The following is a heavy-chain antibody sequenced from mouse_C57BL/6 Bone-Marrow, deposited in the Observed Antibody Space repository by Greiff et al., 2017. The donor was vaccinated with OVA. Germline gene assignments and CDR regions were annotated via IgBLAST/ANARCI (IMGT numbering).Heavy chain of an antibody. CDR3: ARGYYGSFYWYFDV. CDR2: IDPSDSYT. V-gene: IGHV1-50*01. D-gene: IGHD1-1*01. CDR1: GYTFTSYW. J-gene: IGHJ1*03. Sequence: QVQLQQPGAELVKPGASVKLSCKASGYTFTSYWMQWVKQRPGQGLEWIGEIDPSDSYTNYNQKFKGKATLTVDTSSSTAYMQLSSLTSEDSAVDYCARGYYGSFYWYFDVWGTGTTVTVSS.